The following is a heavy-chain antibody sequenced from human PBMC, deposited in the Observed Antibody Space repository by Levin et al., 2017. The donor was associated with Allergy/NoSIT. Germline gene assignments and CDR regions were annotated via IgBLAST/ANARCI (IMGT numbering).Heavy chain of an antibody. D-gene: IGHD3-16*01. CDR1: GYTFTTYA. CDR2: INTHTGNP. V-gene: IGHV7-4-1*02. J-gene: IGHJ4*02. Sequence: ASVKVSCKASGYTFTTYAMNWVRQAPGQGLEWVGWINTHTGNPTYAQGFTGRFVFSLDPSVSTAYLELSGLKAEDTAVYYCAGHSVAPYEYMEPWGQGTLVTVSS. CDR3: AGHSVAPYEYMEP.